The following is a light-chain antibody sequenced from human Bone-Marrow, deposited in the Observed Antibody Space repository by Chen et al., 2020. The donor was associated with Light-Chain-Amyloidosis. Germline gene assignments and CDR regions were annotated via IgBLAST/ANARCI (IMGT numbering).Light chain of an antibody. V-gene: IGLV3-25*03. CDR2: RDT. CDR3: QSADSSGTYEVI. CDR1: VLPTKY. J-gene: IGLJ2*01. Sequence: SYELTQQPSVSVSPGKTARITCSGDVLPTKYAHWFQQKPGQAPGLVIQRDTERPAGISERFSGSSTGTPATLTIRGVQAEDEADYHSQSADSSGTYEVIFGGGTKLTVL.